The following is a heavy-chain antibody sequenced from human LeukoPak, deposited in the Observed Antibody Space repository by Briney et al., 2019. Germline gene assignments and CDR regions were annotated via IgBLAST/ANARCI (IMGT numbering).Heavy chain of an antibody. CDR2: IYYSGST. CDR3: ARGDCSGGSCSGSYYYGMDV. CDR1: GGSISSYY. D-gene: IGHD2-15*01. V-gene: IGHV4-59*01. Sequence: SETLSLTCTVSGGSISSYYWSWIRQPPGKGVEWRGYIYYSGSTNYNPSLKSRVTISVDPSKNQFSLKLSSVTAADTAVYYCARGDCSGGSCSGSYYYGMDVWGQGTTVTVSS. J-gene: IGHJ6*02.